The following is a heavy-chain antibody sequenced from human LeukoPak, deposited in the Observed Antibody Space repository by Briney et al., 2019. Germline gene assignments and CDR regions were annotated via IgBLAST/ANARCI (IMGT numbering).Heavy chain of an antibody. D-gene: IGHD6-19*01. V-gene: IGHV1-46*01. CDR3: ATLSGGWAHQRAPYYYYMDV. J-gene: IGHJ6*03. Sequence: ASVKVSCKASGYTLTSYYMHWVRQAPGQGLEWMGIINPSGGSTSYAQKFQGRVTMTEDTSTDTAYMELSSLRSEDTAVYYCATLSGGWAHQRAPYYYYMDVWGKGTTVTISS. CDR2: INPSGGST. CDR1: GYTLTSYY.